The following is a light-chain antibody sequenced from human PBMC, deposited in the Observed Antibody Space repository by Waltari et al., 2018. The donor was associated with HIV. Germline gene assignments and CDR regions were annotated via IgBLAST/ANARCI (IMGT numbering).Light chain of an antibody. CDR1: SSDVGSYYL. CDR3: CSYAGSSTLV. V-gene: IGLV2-23*02. CDR2: EVN. Sequence: QSALTQPASVSGSPGQSITISCTGTSSDVGSYYLVSWYQQHPGKAPQPMIYEVNKRPSWVSNRFSGSKSGNTASLTSSGLQAEDEADFYCCSYAGSSTLVFGGGTKLTVL. J-gene: IGLJ3*02.